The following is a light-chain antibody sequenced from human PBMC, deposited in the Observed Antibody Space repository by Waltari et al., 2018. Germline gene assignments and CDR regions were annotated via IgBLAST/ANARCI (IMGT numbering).Light chain of an antibody. CDR1: ALAQPY. V-gene: IGLV3-25*03. J-gene: IGLJ3*02. CDR3: QSSDTLTSWV. Sequence: SSELTQPPSVSVSPGHTARITCSGDALAQPYSYWYQQKSGQAHVLGIYKDSKRPSGIPERFSGSSSGTTVTLTISGVQTEDEADYYCQSSDTLTSWVFGGGTKLTVL. CDR2: KDS.